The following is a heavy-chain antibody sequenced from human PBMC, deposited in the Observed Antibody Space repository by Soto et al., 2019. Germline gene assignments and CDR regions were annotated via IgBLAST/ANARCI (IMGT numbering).Heavy chain of an antibody. Sequence: SETLSLTCAVSSGSISSSNWWSWVRQPPGKGLEWIGEIYHSGSTNYNPSLKSRVTISVDKSKNQFSLKLSSVTAADTAVYYCARLRDSSSWYGEDYWGQGTLVTVSS. J-gene: IGHJ4*02. CDR3: ARLRDSSSWYGEDY. V-gene: IGHV4-4*02. D-gene: IGHD6-13*01. CDR2: IYHSGST. CDR1: SGSISSSNW.